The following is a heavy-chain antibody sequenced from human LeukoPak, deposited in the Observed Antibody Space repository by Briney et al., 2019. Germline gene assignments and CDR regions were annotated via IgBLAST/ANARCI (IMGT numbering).Heavy chain of an antibody. CDR2: IIPIFGTA. V-gene: IGHV1-69*06. CDR3: ARAPYSNYDAFDI. J-gene: IGHJ3*02. D-gene: IGHD4-11*01. Sequence: ASVKVSCKASGGTFSGYAISWVRQAPGQGLEWMGGIIPIFGTANYAQKFQGRVTITADKSTSTAYMELSSLRSEDTAVYYCARAPYSNYDAFDIWGQGTMVTVSS. CDR1: GGTFSGYA.